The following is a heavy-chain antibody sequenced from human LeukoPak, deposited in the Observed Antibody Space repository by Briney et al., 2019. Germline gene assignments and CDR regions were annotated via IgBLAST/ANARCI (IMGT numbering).Heavy chain of an antibody. V-gene: IGHV4-34*01. J-gene: IGHJ4*02. CDR2: INHSGST. CDR1: GGSFSGYY. Sequence: SETLSLTCAVYGGSFSGYYWSWIRQPPGKGLEWIGEINHSGSTNYNPSLKSRVTISVDTSKNQFSLKLSSVTAADTAVYYCARVRFSVAGDYWGQGTLVTVSS. CDR3: ARVRFSVAGDY. D-gene: IGHD6-19*01.